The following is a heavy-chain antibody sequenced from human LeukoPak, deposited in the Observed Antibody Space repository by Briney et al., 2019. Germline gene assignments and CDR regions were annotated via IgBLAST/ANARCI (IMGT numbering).Heavy chain of an antibody. V-gene: IGHV1-69*05. CDR1: GGTFSSYA. CDR2: IIPIFGTA. J-gene: IGHJ5*02. CDR3: ARGGGDYYDSSGYLPQGFDP. D-gene: IGHD3-22*01. Sequence: SVKVSCKASGGTFSSYAISWVRQAPGQGLEWMGGIIPIFGTANYAQKFQGRVTITTDESTSTAYMELSSLRSEDTAVYYCARGGGDYYDSSGYLPQGFDPWGQGTLVTVSS.